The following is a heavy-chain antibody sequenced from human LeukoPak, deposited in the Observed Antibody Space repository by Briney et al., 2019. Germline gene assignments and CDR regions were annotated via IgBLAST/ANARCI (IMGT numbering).Heavy chain of an antibody. J-gene: IGHJ5*02. Sequence: GGSLRLSXAASGFTFGGFTMAWVRQTPGKGLEWLSGILADADGGRTYYADSVKGRFTIYRDNSKNTLHLQMNNLRADDTAVYFCATDLNYGDGRWEFDPWGQGTLVTV. CDR3: ATDLNYGDGRWEFDP. CDR1: GFTFGGFT. V-gene: IGHV3-23*01. CDR2: ILADADGGRT. D-gene: IGHD4-17*01.